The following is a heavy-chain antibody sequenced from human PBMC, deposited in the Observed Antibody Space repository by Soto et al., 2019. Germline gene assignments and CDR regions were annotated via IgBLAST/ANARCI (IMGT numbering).Heavy chain of an antibody. CDR2: IYYSGST. V-gene: IGHV4-31*03. Sequence: QVQLQESGPGLVKPSQTLSLTCTVSGGSISSGGYYWSWIRQHPGKGLEWIGYIYYSGSTYYNPSLKSXXTXSXXTSKNQFSLKLSSVTAADTAVYYCARVGYYYGMDVWGQGTTVTVSS. CDR3: ARVGYYYGMDV. CDR1: GGSISSGGYY. J-gene: IGHJ6*02.